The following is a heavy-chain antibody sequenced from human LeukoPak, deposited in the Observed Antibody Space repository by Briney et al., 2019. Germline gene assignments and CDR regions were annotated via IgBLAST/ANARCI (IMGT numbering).Heavy chain of an antibody. Sequence: GGSLRLSCAASGFAFSSYLMSWVRQAPGKGLEWVSTISGSGNTYCADSAKGRFTISRDNSRNTLYLQMNSLRAEDTAVYYCAKDRGYCSGGSCYTYDAFDFWGQGTMVTVSS. V-gene: IGHV3-23*01. D-gene: IGHD2-15*01. CDR1: GFAFSSYL. J-gene: IGHJ3*01. CDR3: AKDRGYCSGGSCYTYDAFDF. CDR2: ISGSGNT.